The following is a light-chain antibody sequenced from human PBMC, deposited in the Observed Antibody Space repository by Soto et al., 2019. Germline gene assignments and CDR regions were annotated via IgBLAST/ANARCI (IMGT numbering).Light chain of an antibody. CDR2: DVS. CDR1: SSDVGRFNY. CDR3: TSYTSSATYV. J-gene: IGLJ1*01. Sequence: QSALTQPASVSGSPGQSITISCTGTSSDVGRFNYVSWYQQYPGKAPKVLIYDVSHRPSGVSNRFSGSKSGNTASLTISGLHAEDEADYYCTSYTSSATYVFGIGTKLPVL. V-gene: IGLV2-14*01.